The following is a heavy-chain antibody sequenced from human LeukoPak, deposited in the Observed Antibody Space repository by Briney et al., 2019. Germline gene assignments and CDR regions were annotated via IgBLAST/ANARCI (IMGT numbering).Heavy chain of an antibody. D-gene: IGHD6-13*01. Sequence: ASVKVSCKASGYTLTRYFIHWVRQAPGQGLEWMGIINPNGGSTSYPQKFQGRVTMTRDTSISTAYMELSRLRSDDTAVYYCARDPQAAAGHYYYYYMDVWGKGTTVTVSS. CDR2: INPNGGST. CDR3: ARDPQAAAGHYYYYYMDV. J-gene: IGHJ6*03. CDR1: GYTLTRYF. V-gene: IGHV1-46*01.